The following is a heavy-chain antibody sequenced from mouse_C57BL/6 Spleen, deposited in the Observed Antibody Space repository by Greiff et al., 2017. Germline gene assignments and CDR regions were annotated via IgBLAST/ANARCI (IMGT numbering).Heavy chain of an antibody. CDR1: GYTFTDYY. V-gene: IGHV1-76*01. D-gene: IGHD2-2*01. J-gene: IGHJ3*01. CDR2: IYPGSGNT. Sequence: VQLQQSGAELVRPGASVKLSCKASGYTFTDYYINWVKQRPGQGLEWIARIYPGSGNTYYNEKFKGKATLTAEKSSSTAYMQLSSLTSEDSAVYFCARWDGYDSFAYWGQGTLVTVSA. CDR3: ARWDGYDSFAY.